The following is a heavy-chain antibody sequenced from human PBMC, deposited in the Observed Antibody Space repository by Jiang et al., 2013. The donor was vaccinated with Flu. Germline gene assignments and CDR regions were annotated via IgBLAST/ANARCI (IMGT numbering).Heavy chain of an antibody. D-gene: IGHD6-13*01. CDR1: GGSISSGGYY. CDR3: ARAQHSAIPPDAFDI. V-gene: IGHV4-31*03. J-gene: IGHJ3*02. CDR2: IYYSGST. Sequence: GPGLVKPSQTLSLTCTVSGGSISSGGYYWSWIRQHPGKGLEWIGYIYYSGSTYYNPSLKSRVTISVDTSKNQFSLKLSSVTAADTAVYYCARAQHSAIPPDAFDIWGQGQWSPSL.